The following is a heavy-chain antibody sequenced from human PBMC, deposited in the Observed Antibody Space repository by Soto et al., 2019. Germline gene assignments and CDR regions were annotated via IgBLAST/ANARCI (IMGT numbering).Heavy chain of an antibody. Sequence: QKHLVQSGAEVKKPGSSVKVSCRASGGIGSNYAISWVRQAPGQGLEWMGGIVPKFGTANYAQRFKGRVTISVDKSTNSVYMELTSLTSQDTAIYYCAREMASGYSRTWFDPWGQGTLVTVSS. CDR1: GGIGSNYA. D-gene: IGHD2-15*01. CDR3: AREMASGYSRTWFDP. CDR2: IVPKFGTA. V-gene: IGHV1-69*06. J-gene: IGHJ5*02.